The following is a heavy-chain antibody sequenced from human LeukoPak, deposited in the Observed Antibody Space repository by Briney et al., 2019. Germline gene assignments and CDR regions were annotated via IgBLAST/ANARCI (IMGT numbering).Heavy chain of an antibody. CDR2: ITGSGPYI. D-gene: IGHD3-16*01. J-gene: IGHJ4*02. V-gene: IGHV3-21*06. Sequence: GGSLRLSCAASGFTFSTFAMHWVRLSPEKGLEWVSSITGSGPYILYADSVKRRFTISRDNTKNLLYLEMNSLRAEDTAMYYCVRDVGAVRGEVYFDYWGQGTLVTVSS. CDR3: VRDVGAVRGEVYFDY. CDR1: GFTFSTFA.